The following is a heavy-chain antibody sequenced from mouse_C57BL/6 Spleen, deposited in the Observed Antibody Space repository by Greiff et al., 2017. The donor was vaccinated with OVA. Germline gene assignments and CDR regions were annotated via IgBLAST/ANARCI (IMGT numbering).Heavy chain of an antibody. J-gene: IGHJ2*01. CDR2: IDPETGGT. CDR3: TRRDDGYYRDFGH. D-gene: IGHD2-3*01. CDR1: GYTFTDYE. V-gene: IGHV1-15*01. Sequence: VKLQQSGAELVRPGASVTLSCKASGYTFTDYEMHWVKQTPVHGLEWIGAIDPETGGTAYNQKFKGKAILTADKSSSTAYMVLRSLTSEDSAVYYCTRRDDGYYRDFGHWGQGTTLTVSS.